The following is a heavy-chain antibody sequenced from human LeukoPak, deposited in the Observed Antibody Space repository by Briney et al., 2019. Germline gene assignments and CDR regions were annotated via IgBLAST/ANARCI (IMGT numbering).Heavy chain of an antibody. D-gene: IGHD6-13*01. V-gene: IGHV3-23*01. J-gene: IGHJ3*02. CDR2: ISGSGGST. CDR1: GFTFSSYA. Sequence: GGSLRLSCAASGFTFSSYAMSWVRQAPGKGLEWVSAISGSGGSTYYADSVKGRFTIFRDNSKNTLYLQMNSLRAEDTAVYYCARRIAAAETGDHHDAFDIWGQGTMVTVSS. CDR3: ARRIAAAETGDHHDAFDI.